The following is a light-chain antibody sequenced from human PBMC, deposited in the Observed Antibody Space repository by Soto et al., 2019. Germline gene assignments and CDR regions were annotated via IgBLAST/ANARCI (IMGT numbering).Light chain of an antibody. J-gene: IGKJ5*01. CDR3: QQYNYYPT. CDR1: QSIIRW. V-gene: IGKV1-5*03. CDR2: KAS. Sequence: DIQMTQSPSTLSASLGDRVTITCRASQSIIRWLAWYQQKPWKAPKLLIYKASTLESGVPSRFSGSGSGTEFTLTISSLQPADFATYYCQQYNYYPTFGQGTRLEIK.